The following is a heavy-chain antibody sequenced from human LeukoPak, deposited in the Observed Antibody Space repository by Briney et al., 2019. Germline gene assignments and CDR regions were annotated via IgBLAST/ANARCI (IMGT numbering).Heavy chain of an antibody. V-gene: IGHV3-48*04. Sequence: PGGSLRLSCAASGFTFSSYSMNWVRQAPGKGLEWVSYISSSSSTIYHADSVKGRFTISRDNAKNSLYLQMNSLRAEDTAVYYCARGPEEVYYYYYMDVWGKGTTVTVSS. CDR2: ISSSSSTI. CDR3: ARGPEEVYYYYYMDV. J-gene: IGHJ6*03. CDR1: GFTFSSYS.